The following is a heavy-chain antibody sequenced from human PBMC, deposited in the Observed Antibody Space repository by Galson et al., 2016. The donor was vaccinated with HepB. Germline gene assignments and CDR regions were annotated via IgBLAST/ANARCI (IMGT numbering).Heavy chain of an antibody. D-gene: IGHD1-26*01. V-gene: IGHV3-21*04. Sequence: SLRLSCAASGFALKDYIVNWVRQAPGKGLEWVSSMSTNYNYTYYGDSVKGRFTISGDNTKNSLYLQMNTLRAEDTAVYYCAGGSGWDAEHWGQGTLVTVSS. CDR2: MSTNYNYT. CDR1: GFALKDYI. J-gene: IGHJ1*01. CDR3: AGGSGWDAEH.